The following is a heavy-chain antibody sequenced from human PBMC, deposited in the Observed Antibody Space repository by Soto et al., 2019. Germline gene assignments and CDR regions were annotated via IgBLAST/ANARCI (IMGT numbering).Heavy chain of an antibody. Sequence: AQLLESGGGLARPGGSLKLSCVASGFIFSGYAMTWIRQAPGKGLEWVATISATGGNIEYRESLKGRFTISRDNSKKMVYLQINGLTADDTAVYYCAKVAGGLGYFDLWGRGTLVTVSS. CDR3: AKVAGGLGYFDL. CDR1: GFIFSGYA. V-gene: IGHV3-23*01. CDR2: ISATGGNI. J-gene: IGHJ2*01. D-gene: IGHD3-16*01.